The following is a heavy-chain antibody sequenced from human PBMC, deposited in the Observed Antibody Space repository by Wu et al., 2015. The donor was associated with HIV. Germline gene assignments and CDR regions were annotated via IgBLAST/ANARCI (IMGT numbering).Heavy chain of an antibody. J-gene: IGHJ6*03. CDR1: GGTFSSYA. D-gene: IGHD2-2*01. Sequence: QVQLVQSGAEVKKPGSSVKVSCKASGGTFSSYAISWVRQAPGQGLEWMGGIIPIFGTANYAQKFQGRVTITADESTSTAYMELSSLRSEDTAVYYCAREGYCSSTSCPSYYYYYYMDVWGKGTTVTVSS. V-gene: IGHV1-69*12. CDR3: AREGYCSSTSCPSYYYYYYMDV. CDR2: IIPIFGTA.